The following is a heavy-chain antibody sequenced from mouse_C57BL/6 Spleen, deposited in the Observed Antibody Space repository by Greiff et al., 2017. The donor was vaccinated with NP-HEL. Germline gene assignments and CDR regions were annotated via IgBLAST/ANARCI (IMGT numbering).Heavy chain of an antibody. J-gene: IGHJ1*03. Sequence: VQLQQPGAELVKPGASVKLSCKASGYTFTSYWMQWVKQRPGQGLEWIGNIDPSDSETHYNQKFKDKATLTVDKSSSTAYMQLSSLTSEDSAVYYCARKGASRGYFDVWGTGTTVTVSS. CDR2: IDPSDSET. CDR1: GYTFTSYW. CDR3: ARKGASRGYFDV. V-gene: IGHV1-52*01.